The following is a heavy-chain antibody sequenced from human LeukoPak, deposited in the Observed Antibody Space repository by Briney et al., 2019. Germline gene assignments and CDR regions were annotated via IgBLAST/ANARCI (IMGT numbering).Heavy chain of an antibody. D-gene: IGHD2-15*01. CDR1: GYTFTSYG. V-gene: IGHV1-8*02. Sequence: ASVKVSCKASGYTFTSYGINWVRQATGQGLEWMGWMNPNSGNTGYAQKFQGRVTMTRNTSISTAYMELSSLRSEDTAVYYCARGRPNCSGGSRYSDYWGQGTLVTVSS. J-gene: IGHJ4*02. CDR2: MNPNSGNT. CDR3: ARGRPNCSGGSRYSDY.